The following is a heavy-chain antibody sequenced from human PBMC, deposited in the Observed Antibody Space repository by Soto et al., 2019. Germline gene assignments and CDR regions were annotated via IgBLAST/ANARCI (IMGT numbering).Heavy chain of an antibody. CDR3: ARDGYYGSGSYGIDV. V-gene: IGHV1-18*01. J-gene: IGHJ6*02. CDR2: ISDYNGNT. D-gene: IGHD3-10*01. CDR1: GYTFNNYG. Sequence: QVQLVQSGAEVKKPGASVKVSCKTSGYTFNNYGISSVRQAPGQGLEWMGWISDYNGNTNYPQKFQGRVTMTTDISTKTVYMVLTSLRSDDTAVYYCARDGYYGSGSYGIDVWGRGTTVSVSS.